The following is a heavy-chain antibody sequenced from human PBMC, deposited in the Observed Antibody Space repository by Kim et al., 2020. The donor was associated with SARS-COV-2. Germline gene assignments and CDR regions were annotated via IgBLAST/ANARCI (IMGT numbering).Heavy chain of an antibody. CDR1: GGSISSGDYY. CDR3: ARGLTIFGVVNWFDP. CDR2: IYYSGST. Sequence: SETLSLTCTVSGGSISSGDYYWSWIRQPPGKGLEWIGYIYYSGSTYYNPSLKSRVTISVDTSKNQFSLKLSSVTAADTAVYYCARGLTIFGVVNWFDPWGQGTLVTVSS. V-gene: IGHV4-30-4*01. J-gene: IGHJ5*02. D-gene: IGHD3-3*01.